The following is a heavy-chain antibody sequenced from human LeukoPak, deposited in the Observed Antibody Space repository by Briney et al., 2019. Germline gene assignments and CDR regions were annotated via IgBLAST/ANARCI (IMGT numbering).Heavy chain of an antibody. D-gene: IGHD5-12*01. CDR3: ARGYAGGYFDL. Sequence: GGSLRLSCAASGFTFTNAWMNWVRQGPGKGLVWVSRINSDGSNTAYADSVKGRFTISRDNAKNTLSLQMNSLRAEDTAVYYCARGYAGGYFDLWGRGTLVTVSS. J-gene: IGHJ2*01. V-gene: IGHV3-74*01. CDR2: INSDGSNT. CDR1: GFTFTNAW.